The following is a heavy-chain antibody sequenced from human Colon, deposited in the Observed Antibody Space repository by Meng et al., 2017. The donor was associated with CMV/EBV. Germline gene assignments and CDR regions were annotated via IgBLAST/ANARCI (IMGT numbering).Heavy chain of an antibody. J-gene: IGHJ5*02. Sequence: AGSLRPSCAASGFTFSAYPIHWVRQAPGKGLEWVAIISHDGTKKNYAESVKGRFTISRDNSQNTVTVQMNSLRGGDTALYYCARGSNSSVDPWGQGTLVTVSS. D-gene: IGHD4-11*01. V-gene: IGHV3-30*04. CDR2: ISHDGTKK. CDR3: ARGSNSSVDP. CDR1: GFTFSAYP.